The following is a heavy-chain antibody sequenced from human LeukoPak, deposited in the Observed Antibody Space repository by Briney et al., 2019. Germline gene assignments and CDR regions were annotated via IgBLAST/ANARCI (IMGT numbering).Heavy chain of an antibody. Sequence: ASVKVSCKASGGTFSSYAISWVRQAPGQGLEWMGGIIPIFGTANYAQKFQGRAAITADKSTSTAYMELSSLRSEDTAVYYCARASRIWLGELGTLNRWAGGFDYWGQGTLVTVSS. CDR3: ARASRIWLGELGTLNRWAGGFDY. CDR2: IIPIFGTA. V-gene: IGHV1-69*06. J-gene: IGHJ4*02. D-gene: IGHD3-10*01. CDR1: GGTFSSYA.